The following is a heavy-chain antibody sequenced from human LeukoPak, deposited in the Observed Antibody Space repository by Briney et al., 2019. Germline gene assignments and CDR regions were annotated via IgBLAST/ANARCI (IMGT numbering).Heavy chain of an antibody. V-gene: IGHV4-34*01. CDR2: INHSGST. Sequence: SETLSLTCAVYGGSFSGYYWSWIRQPPGKGLEWIGEINHSGSTNYNPSLKSRVTISVDTSKNQFSLKLSSVTAADTAVYYCAREVVVARHCDYWGQGTLVAVSS. J-gene: IGHJ4*02. CDR3: AREVVVARHCDY. CDR1: GGSFSGYY. D-gene: IGHD2-15*01.